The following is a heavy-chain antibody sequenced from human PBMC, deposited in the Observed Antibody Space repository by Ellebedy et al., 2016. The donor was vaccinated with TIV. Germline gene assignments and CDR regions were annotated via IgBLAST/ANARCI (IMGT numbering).Heavy chain of an antibody. CDR2: IDWDNDI. CDR3: TRIVDQGRGWNPDS. J-gene: IGHJ4*02. CDR1: GFSLNTNGLC. V-gene: IGHV2-70*12. D-gene: IGHD1-1*01. Sequence: SGPTLVXPTPTLTLTCRFSGFSLNTNGLCVSWIRQALGKTLEWLALIDWDNDIYYSPSLKTRLSISKDTSGQQVVLTMTNMGPEDSGTYFCTRIVDQGRGWNPDSWGQGTLVTVSS.